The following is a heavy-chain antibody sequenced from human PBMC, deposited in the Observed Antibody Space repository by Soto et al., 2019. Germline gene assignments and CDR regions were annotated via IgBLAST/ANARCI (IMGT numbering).Heavy chain of an antibody. CDR1: GFTFSTYA. V-gene: IGHV3-33*01. CDR3: ARDQSFRTRVPLYYFAT. D-gene: IGHD2-21*01. CDR2: IWFDGSKK. Sequence: LRLSCAASGFTFSTYAMHWVRQAPGKGLEWVAVIWFDGSKKYYANSVKGRFTISRDNSKNTLHLQMNSLRAEDTAVYYCARDQSFRTRVPLYYFATWGQGILVTVS. J-gene: IGHJ4*02.